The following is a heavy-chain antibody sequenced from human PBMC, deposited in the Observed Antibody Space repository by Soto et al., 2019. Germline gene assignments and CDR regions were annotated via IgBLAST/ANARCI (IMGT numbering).Heavy chain of an antibody. V-gene: IGHV1-3*01. CDR1: GYTFTDYA. J-gene: IGHJ4*02. D-gene: IGHD3-10*01. CDR2: INAGNGKT. CDR3: ARDAGFYYGSGNFDF. Sequence: ASVKVSCKASGYTFTDYAMHWVRQAPGQRLEWMGWINAGNGKTQYSQKFQGRVTLTRDTSASTAYMELSSLRSEDTAIYYCARDAGFYYGSGNFDFWGLGTLVTVSS.